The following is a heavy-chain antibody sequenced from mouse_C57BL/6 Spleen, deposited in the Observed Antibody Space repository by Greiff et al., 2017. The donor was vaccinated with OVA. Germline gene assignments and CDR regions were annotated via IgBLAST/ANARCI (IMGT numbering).Heavy chain of an antibody. D-gene: IGHD4-1*02. J-gene: IGHJ4*01. CDR1: GYTFTGYW. CDR2: ILPGNGST. CDR3: ARPTTGTGAMDY. Sequence: VQLQQSGAELMKPGASVKLSCKATGYTFTGYWIEWVKQRPGHGLEWIGEILPGNGSTNYNEKVKGKATFTTATSTNKAYMQLSSLTTKDSAIYYYARPTTGTGAMDYWGQGTSVTVSS. V-gene: IGHV1-9*01.